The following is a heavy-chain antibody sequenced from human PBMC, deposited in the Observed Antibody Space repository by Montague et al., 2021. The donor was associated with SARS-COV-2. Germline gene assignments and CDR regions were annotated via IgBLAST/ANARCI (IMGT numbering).Heavy chain of an antibody. CDR2: IYYSGST. CDR1: GGSISSSSYY. V-gene: IGHV4-39*01. Sequence: SETLSLTCTVSGGSISSSSYYWGWIRQPPGKGLEWIGSIYYSGSTYYNPSPKSRVTISVDTSKNQFSLKLSSVTAADTAVYYCARQGDQLLLEYWFDPWGQGILITVSS. D-gene: IGHD2-2*01. CDR3: ARQGDQLLLEYWFDP. J-gene: IGHJ5*02.